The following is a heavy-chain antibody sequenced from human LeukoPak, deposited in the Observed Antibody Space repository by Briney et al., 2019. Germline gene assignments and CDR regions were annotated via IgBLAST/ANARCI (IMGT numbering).Heavy chain of an antibody. CDR1: GFTFSSYW. CDR3: ARDAYGDYGDAFDI. Sequence: GGSLRLSCAASGFTFSSYWMHWVRQAPGKGLVWVSRINTDGSSTSYADSVKGRFTISRDNAKNTLYLQMNSLRAEDTAVYYCARDAYGDYGDAFDIWGQGTMVTVSS. J-gene: IGHJ3*02. V-gene: IGHV3-74*01. D-gene: IGHD4-17*01. CDR2: INTDGSST.